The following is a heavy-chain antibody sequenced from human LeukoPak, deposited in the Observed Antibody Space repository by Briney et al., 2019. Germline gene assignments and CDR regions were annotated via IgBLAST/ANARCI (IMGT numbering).Heavy chain of an antibody. V-gene: IGHV1-46*01. J-gene: IGHJ4*02. Sequence: ASVKVSCKASGYTFTSYYMHWVRQAPGQGLEWMGIINPSGGSTSYAQKFQGRVTMTRDMSTSTVYMELSSLRSEDTAVYYCARGYSSSWRGTTYYFDYCGQGTLVTVSS. D-gene: IGHD6-13*01. CDR3: ARGYSSSWRGTTYYFDY. CDR2: INPSGGST. CDR1: GYTFTSYY.